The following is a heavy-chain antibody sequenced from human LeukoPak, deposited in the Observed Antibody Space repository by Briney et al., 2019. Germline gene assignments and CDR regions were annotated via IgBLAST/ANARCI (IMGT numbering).Heavy chain of an antibody. D-gene: IGHD2-2*01. J-gene: IGHJ6*02. Sequence: PGRSLRLSCAASGFTFDDYAMHWVRQAPGKGLEWVSGISWNNGGIAYADSVRGRFTISRDNAKNSLYLQMNSLRGEDTALYYCAKDIYTRTFPLTMDVWGQGTTVTVSS. CDR1: GFTFDDYA. V-gene: IGHV3-9*01. CDR2: ISWNNGGI. CDR3: AKDIYTRTFPLTMDV.